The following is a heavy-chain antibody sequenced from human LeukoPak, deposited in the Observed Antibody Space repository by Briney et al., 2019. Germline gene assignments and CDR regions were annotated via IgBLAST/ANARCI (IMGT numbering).Heavy chain of an antibody. J-gene: IGHJ5*02. CDR3: AREIVGANPWFDP. V-gene: IGHV4-34*01. CDR2: INHSGST. CDR1: GGSFSGYY. D-gene: IGHD1-26*01. Sequence: PSETLSLTCAVYGGSFSGYYWSWIRQPPGKGLEWIGEINHSGSTNYNPSLKSRVTISVDTSKNQFSLKLSSVTAADTAVFYCAREIVGANPWFDPWGQGTLVTVSS.